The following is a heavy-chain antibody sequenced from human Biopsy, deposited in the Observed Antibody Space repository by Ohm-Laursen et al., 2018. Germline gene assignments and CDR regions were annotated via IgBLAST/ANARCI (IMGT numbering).Heavy chain of an antibody. CDR2: IYGGGSPV. J-gene: IGHJ3*01. D-gene: IGHD1-26*01. CDR1: GFTFSGFS. V-gene: IGHV3-48*04. Sequence: SLRLSCTASGFTFSGFSMNWVRQAPGKGMEWISYIYGGGSPVSYAGSVKGRFTISRDNAQNSLYLHMNSLRAEDTAVYYCARLNSGTYDASDLWGQGTMVIVSS. CDR3: ARLNSGTYDASDL.